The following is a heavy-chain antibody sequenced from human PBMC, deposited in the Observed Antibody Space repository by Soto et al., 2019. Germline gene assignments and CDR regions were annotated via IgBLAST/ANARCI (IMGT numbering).Heavy chain of an antibody. J-gene: IGHJ6*02. D-gene: IGHD3-9*01. V-gene: IGHV1-69*13. CDR3: ARGIKGYFDWLFPYYYGMDV. CDR1: GGTFSSYA. CDR2: IIPIFGTA. Sequence: SVKVSCKASGGTFSSYAISWVRQAPGQGLEWMGGIIPIFGTANCAQKFQGRVTITADESTSTAYMELSSLRSEDTAVYYCARGIKGYFDWLFPYYYGMDVWGQGTTVTVSS.